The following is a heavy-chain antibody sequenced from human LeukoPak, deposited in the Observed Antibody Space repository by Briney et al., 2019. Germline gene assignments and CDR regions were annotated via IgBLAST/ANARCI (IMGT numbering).Heavy chain of an antibody. Sequence: SETLSLTCTVSGGSISSYYWSWIRQPPGKGLEWIGYIYYSGSTNYSPSLKSRVTISVDTCKNQFSLKLSSLTAADTAVYYCATSQYYYDSSGSTTYYYYGMEVWGQGTTVTDSS. CDR1: GGSISSYY. J-gene: IGHJ6*02. D-gene: IGHD3-22*01. CDR2: IYYSGST. V-gene: IGHV4-59*01. CDR3: ATSQYYYDSSGSTTYYYYGMEV.